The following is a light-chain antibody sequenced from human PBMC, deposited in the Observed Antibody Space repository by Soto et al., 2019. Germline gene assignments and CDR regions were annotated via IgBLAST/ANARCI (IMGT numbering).Light chain of an antibody. Sequence: QSVLPQPPSVSGAPGQRVTISCTGSSSNIGAGYDVHWYQQLPGTAPKLLIYGNSNRPSGVPDRFSGSKSGNTASLTVSGLQAEDEADYYCSSYAGSTLYVFGTGTTVTVL. V-gene: IGLV1-40*01. CDR3: SSYAGSTLYV. CDR1: SSNIGAGYD. J-gene: IGLJ1*01. CDR2: GNS.